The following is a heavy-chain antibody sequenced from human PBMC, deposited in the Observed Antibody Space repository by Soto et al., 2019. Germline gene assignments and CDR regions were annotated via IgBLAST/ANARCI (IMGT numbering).Heavy chain of an antibody. V-gene: IGHV3-21*01. Sequence: EVQLVESGGGLVKPGGSLRLSCAASGFTFRSYSMNWVRQAPGKGLEWVSSISSSSTYIYYADSVKGRFTISRDNAKNSLYLQMNSLRAEDTALYYCAVIGVVAATHWFDPWGQGTLVTVSS. CDR3: AVIGVVAATHWFDP. CDR2: ISSSSTYI. D-gene: IGHD2-15*01. J-gene: IGHJ5*02. CDR1: GFTFRSYS.